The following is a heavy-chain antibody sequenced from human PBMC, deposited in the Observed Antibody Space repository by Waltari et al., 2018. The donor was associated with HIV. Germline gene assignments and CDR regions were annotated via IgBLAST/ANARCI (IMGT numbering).Heavy chain of an antibody. V-gene: IGHV1-18*01. Sequence: QVNLVQSGVEVKKPGASVKVSCKTSGYTFTSSEISWMRQAPGQGLECMGWIRPHNGVTNYVQKFQGRVSMTADTSTRTAYMELRSLRSDDTAVYYCGRSKVTYFDYWGQGTLVTVSS. CDR3: GRSKVTYFDY. CDR1: GYTFTSSE. CDR2: IRPHNGVT. J-gene: IGHJ4*02. D-gene: IGHD2-21*02.